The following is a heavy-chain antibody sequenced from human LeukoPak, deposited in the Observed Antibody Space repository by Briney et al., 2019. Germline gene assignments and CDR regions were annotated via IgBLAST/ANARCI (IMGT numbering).Heavy chain of an antibody. V-gene: IGHV3-7*01. CDR3: ARLGWGGAWNHYLYYYMDV. CDR2: IKQDGSEK. D-gene: IGHD3-10*01. J-gene: IGHJ6*03. CDR1: GFTFTSYW. Sequence: GGSLRLSCAASGFTFTSYWMSWVRQAPGKGLEWVANIKQDGSEKYYVDSVKGRFTISRDNAKNSLYLQMNSLRAEDTAVYYSARLGWGGAWNHYLYYYMDVWGKGTAVTVSS.